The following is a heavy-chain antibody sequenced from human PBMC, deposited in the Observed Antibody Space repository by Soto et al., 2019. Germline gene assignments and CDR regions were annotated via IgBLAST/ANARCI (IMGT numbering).Heavy chain of an antibody. J-gene: IGHJ5*02. CDR1: GFTFTSSS. V-gene: IGHV1-58*01. D-gene: IGHD3-22*01. CDR3: AADHRRDRSSYYYDSSGYYISVGFDP. CDR2: IVVGSGNT. Sequence: GASVKVSCKASGFTFTSSSVQWVLQARGQRLEWMGWIVVGSGNTNYAQKFQERVTITRDMSTSTAYMELSSLRSEDTAVYYCAADHRRDRSSYYYDSSGYYISVGFDPWGQGTLVTVSS.